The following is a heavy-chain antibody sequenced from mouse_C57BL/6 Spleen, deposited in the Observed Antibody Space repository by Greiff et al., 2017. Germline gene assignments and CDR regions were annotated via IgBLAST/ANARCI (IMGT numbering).Heavy chain of an antibody. J-gene: IGHJ4*01. CDR3: ARTYYSNWDYAMDY. CDR2: IHPNSGST. Sequence: QVQLQQPGAELVKPGASVKLSCKASGYTFTSYWMPWVKQRPGQGLEWIGMIHPNSGSTNYNEKFKSKATLTVDKSSSTAYMQLSSLTSEDSAVYYCARTYYSNWDYAMDYWGQGTSVTVSS. V-gene: IGHV1-64*01. CDR1: GYTFTSYW. D-gene: IGHD2-5*01.